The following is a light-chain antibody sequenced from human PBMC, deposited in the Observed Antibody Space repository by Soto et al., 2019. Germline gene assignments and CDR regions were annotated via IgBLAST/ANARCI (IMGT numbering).Light chain of an antibody. J-gene: IGKJ2*01. CDR1: QTVSSSY. Sequence: IVLTQSPGTLSLSPGESATLSCRASQTVSSSYVAWYQQKHGRPPRLLIYGTSSRAAGVPDRLSGSGSGTDLTLTISRLQPEDFGVYYCQQYASVPYTFGQGTNLEI. V-gene: IGKV3-20*01. CDR3: QQYASVPYT. CDR2: GTS.